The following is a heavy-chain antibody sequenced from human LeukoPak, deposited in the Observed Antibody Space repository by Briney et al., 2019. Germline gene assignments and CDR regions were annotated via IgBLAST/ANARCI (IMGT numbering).Heavy chain of an antibody. V-gene: IGHV4-38-2*02. CDR2: IYHSGST. J-gene: IGHJ4*02. CDR3: ARVGITIFGVDWYYFDY. D-gene: IGHD3-3*01. CDR1: GYSISSGYY. Sequence: SETLSLPCTVSGYSISSGYYWGWIRQPPGKGLEWIGSIYHSGSTYYNPSLKSRVTISVDTSKTQFSLKLSSVTAADTAVYYCARVGITIFGVDWYYFDYWGQGTLVTVSS.